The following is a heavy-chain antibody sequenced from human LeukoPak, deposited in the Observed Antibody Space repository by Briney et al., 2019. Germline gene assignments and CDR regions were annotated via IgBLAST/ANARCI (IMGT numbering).Heavy chain of an antibody. CDR3: ASGYSHSLFDY. CDR2: INHSGST. J-gene: IGHJ4*02. Sequence: SETLSLTCAVYGGSFSSYYWIWIRQPPGKGLEWIGEINHSGSTNYNPSLKSRVTISVDTSKNQFSLKLSSVTAADTAVYYCASGYSHSLFDYWGQGTLVTVSS. V-gene: IGHV4-34*01. CDR1: GGSFSSYY. D-gene: IGHD4-11*01.